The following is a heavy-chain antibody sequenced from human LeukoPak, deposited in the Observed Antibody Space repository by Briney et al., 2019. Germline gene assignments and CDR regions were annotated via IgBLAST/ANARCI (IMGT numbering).Heavy chain of an antibody. CDR1: GFTFSSYW. CDR3: ARDDYYDSSGDYYGMDV. CDR2: IKQDGSEK. D-gene: IGHD3-22*01. J-gene: IGHJ6*02. Sequence: GGSLRLSCAASGFTFSSYWMSWARQAPGKGLEWVANIKQDGSEKYYVDSVKGRFTISRDNAKNSLYLQMNSLRAEDTAVYYCARDDYYDSSGDYYGMDVWGQGTTVTVSS. V-gene: IGHV3-7*01.